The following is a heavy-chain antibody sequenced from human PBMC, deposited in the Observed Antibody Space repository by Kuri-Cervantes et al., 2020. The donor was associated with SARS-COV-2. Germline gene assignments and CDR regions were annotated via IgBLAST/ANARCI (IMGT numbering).Heavy chain of an antibody. CDR3: ARVTTVTEGY. Sequence: GGSLRLSCAASGFTFSSYAMHWVRQAPGKGLEWVAVISYDGSNKYYADSVKGRFTISRDNSKNTLYLQMNSLRAEDTAVYYCARVTTVTEGYWGQGTLGTVSS. J-gene: IGHJ4*02. D-gene: IGHD4-11*01. CDR1: GFTFSSYA. V-gene: IGHV3-30-3*01. CDR2: ISYDGSNK.